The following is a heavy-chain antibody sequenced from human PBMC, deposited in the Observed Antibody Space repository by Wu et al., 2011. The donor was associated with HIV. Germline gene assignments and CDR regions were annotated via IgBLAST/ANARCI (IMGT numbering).Heavy chain of an antibody. J-gene: IGHJ4*02. Sequence: QVQLVQSGAEMKKPGASVKVSCKGSGYTFITYYMHWVRQAPGQGLEWMGIINPSGGSTTYAQKFQGRVTMTRDTSTSTVYMELSSLRSEDTAVYYCARDLGGDEDCWGQGTLVTVSS. V-gene: IGHV1-46*01. D-gene: IGHD2-21*01. CDR2: INPSGGST. CDR3: ARDLGGDEDC. CDR1: GYTFITYY.